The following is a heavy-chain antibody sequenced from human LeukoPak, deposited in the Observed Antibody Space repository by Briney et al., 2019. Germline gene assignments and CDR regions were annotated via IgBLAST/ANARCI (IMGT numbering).Heavy chain of an antibody. V-gene: IGHV1-2*02. CDR2: INPNSDGT. Sequence: ASVKVSCKASGYTFTGYHIHWVRQAPGQGLEWMGWINPNSDGTNYAQKFQGRVTMTRDTSISTAYIELNSLRSDDTAVYYCARGYCTGGSCSGAWFDPWGQGTLATVSS. J-gene: IGHJ5*02. CDR1: GYTFTGYH. D-gene: IGHD2-15*01. CDR3: ARGYCTGGSCSGAWFDP.